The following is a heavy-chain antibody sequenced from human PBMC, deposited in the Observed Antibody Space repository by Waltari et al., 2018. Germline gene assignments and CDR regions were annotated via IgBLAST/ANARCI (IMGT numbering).Heavy chain of an antibody. CDR1: GLPFGRFW. V-gene: IGHV3-7*01. J-gene: IGHJ4*02. CDR3: ASGGHVDY. CDR2: INQDGSEK. Sequence: VQLVGSWETLVRPGGSMRLSCAVSGLPFGRFWMPWVRQAPGKGLEWVDNINQDGSEKHYVDSVKGRFTISRDNAKNSLSLQMNSLRAEDTAVYYCASGGHVDYCGQGTLVTVSS.